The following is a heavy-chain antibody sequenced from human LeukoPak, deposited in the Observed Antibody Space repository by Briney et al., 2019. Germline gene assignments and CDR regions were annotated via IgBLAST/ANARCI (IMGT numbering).Heavy chain of an antibody. CDR2: INPNSGGT. D-gene: IGHD3-10*01. CDR3: ARDRGLVRGVGRILFYMDV. V-gene: IGHV1-2*02. CDR1: GYTFTGYY. Sequence: ASVKVSCKASGYTFTGYYMHWVRQAPGQGLEWMGWINPNSGGTNYAQKFQGRVTMTRDTSISIAYMELSRLRSDDTAVYYCARDRGLVRGVGRILFYMDVWGKGTTVTISS. J-gene: IGHJ6*03.